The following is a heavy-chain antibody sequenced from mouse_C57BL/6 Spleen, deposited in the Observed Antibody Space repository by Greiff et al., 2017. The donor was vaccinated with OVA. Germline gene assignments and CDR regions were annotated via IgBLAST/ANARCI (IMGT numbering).Heavy chain of an antibody. CDR2: IYPGSGNT. J-gene: IGHJ2*01. CDR3: AREGYDYDYFDY. D-gene: IGHD2-4*01. V-gene: IGHV1-76*01. CDR1: GYTFTDYY. Sequence: QVQLQQSGAELVRPGASVKLSCKASGYTFTDYYINWVKQRPGQGLEWIARIYPGSGNTYYNEKFKGKATLTAEKSSSTAYMQLSSLTSEDSAVYFCAREGYDYDYFDYWGQGTTLTVSS.